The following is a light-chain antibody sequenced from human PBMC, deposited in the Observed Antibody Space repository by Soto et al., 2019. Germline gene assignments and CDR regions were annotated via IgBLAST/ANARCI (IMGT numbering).Light chain of an antibody. V-gene: IGLV2-23*02. CDR3: FSYAGSSTWV. CDR2: EVT. Sequence: QSALTQPASVSGSPGKSSTISGTGTRSDVGSYNSVAWYQQHPGKAPRVMIFEVTKRPSGISNRFSGSKSGNTASLTISGLQAEDEADYFCFSYAGSSTWVFGGGTKLTVL. J-gene: IGLJ3*02. CDR1: RSDVGSYNS.